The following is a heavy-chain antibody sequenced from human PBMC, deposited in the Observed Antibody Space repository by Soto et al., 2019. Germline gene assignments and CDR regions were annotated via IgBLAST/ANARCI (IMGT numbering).Heavy chain of an antibody. CDR3: AKKLGPSAFDL. CDR2: IIPVLDLT. Sequence: QVQLVQSGAEVKKPGSSVKVSCKASGGTFTDYTITWLRQAPGQGLEWMGRIIPVLDLTNYAQKFQGRVTXTXYKSTTTSYMELSGLTSEDTAVYYCAKKLGPSAFDLWGRGTLVTVSS. D-gene: IGHD1-26*01. J-gene: IGHJ2*01. CDR1: GGTFTDYT. V-gene: IGHV1-69*02.